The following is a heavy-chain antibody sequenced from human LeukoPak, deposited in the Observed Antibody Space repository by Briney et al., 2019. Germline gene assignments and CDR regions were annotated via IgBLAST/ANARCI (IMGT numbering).Heavy chain of an antibody. D-gene: IGHD3-22*01. CDR1: GDSVSSNSAA. CDR2: TYYRSKWYN. CDR3: ARDAHYYDSSGYAAFDY. Sequence: SQTLSLTCAISGDSVSSNSAAWNWIRQSPSRGLEWLGRTYYRSKWYNDYAVSVKSRITINPDTSKNQFSLKLSSVTAADTAVYYCARDAHYYDSSGYAAFDYWGQGTLVTVSS. J-gene: IGHJ4*02. V-gene: IGHV6-1*01.